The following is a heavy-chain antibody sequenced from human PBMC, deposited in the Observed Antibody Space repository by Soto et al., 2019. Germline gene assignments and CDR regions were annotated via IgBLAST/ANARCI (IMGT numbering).Heavy chain of an antibody. CDR1: GGTFNKYA. Sequence: SVKVSCKASGGTFNKYAVSWVRQAPGQGLEWMGGIIPISGTADYAQRFQGRVSITADESLTTAYLELSSLRSEDTAIYYCARTSSRHDAFDIWGQGTMVTVSS. CDR3: ARTSSRHDAFDI. J-gene: IGHJ3*02. CDR2: IIPISGTA. V-gene: IGHV1-69*13.